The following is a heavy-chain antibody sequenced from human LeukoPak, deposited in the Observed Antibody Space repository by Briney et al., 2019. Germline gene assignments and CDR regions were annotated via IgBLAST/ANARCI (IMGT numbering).Heavy chain of an antibody. CDR2: IYYSGST. V-gene: IGHV4-59*01. D-gene: IGHD3-3*01. CDR1: GGSISSYY. Sequence: SETLSHTCTVSGGSISSYYWSWIRQPPGKGLEWIGYIYYSGSTNYNPSLKSRVTISVDTSKNQFSLKLSSVTAADTAVYYCARDPLGSGYYGNYYGMDVWGQGTTVTVSS. CDR3: ARDPLGSGYYGNYYGMDV. J-gene: IGHJ6*02.